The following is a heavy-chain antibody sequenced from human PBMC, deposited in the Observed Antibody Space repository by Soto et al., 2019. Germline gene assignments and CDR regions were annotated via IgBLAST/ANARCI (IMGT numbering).Heavy chain of an antibody. V-gene: IGHV4-39*01. J-gene: IGHJ4*02. Sequence: SETLCLTCTVAGGSFSSSSYYWGWISQPPGKGLEWIGSIYYSGSTYYNPSLKSRVTMSVDPSKNQFSLKLISVTAADTAVYYCARHWITMVRGVCHFDYWGQGTLVTVSS. CDR1: GGSFSSSSYY. D-gene: IGHD3-10*01. CDR2: IYYSGST. CDR3: ARHWITMVRGVCHFDY.